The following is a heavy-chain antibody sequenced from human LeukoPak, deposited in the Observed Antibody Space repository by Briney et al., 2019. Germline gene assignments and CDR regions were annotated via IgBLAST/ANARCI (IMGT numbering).Heavy chain of an antibody. CDR1: GFTFSSFW. CDR2: IKEDGSVT. D-gene: IGHD6-13*01. Sequence: PGGSLRLSCVGSGFTFSSFWMNWVRQVPGKGLEWLANIKEDGSVTTHVESVKGRFTISRDNAENVLYLQMNSLRVEDTGIYYCARGRPTPGTDYWGQGILVTVSS. CDR3: ARGRPTPGTDY. V-gene: IGHV3-7*04. J-gene: IGHJ4*02.